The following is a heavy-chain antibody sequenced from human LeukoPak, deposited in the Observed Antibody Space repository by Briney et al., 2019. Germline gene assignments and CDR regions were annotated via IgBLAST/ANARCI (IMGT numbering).Heavy chain of an antibody. V-gene: IGHV4-31*03. CDR3: ASSQYSVSPFDY. D-gene: IGHD5/OR15-5a*01. J-gene: IGHJ4*02. CDR2: IHNSGST. Sequence: SETLSLTCSVSGGSVSSGDFYWSWIRQHPGKGLEWIGYIHNSGSTYYNPSLKSRVTISVDTSKNESSLKLSAVTAADTAVYYCASSQYSVSPFDYWGQGTLVTVSS. CDR1: GGSVSSGDFY.